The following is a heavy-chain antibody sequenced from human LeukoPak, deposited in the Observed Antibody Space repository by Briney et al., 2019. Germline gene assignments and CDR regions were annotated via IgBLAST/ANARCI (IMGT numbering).Heavy chain of an antibody. CDR3: AKVSSSWYFYDAFDI. V-gene: IGHV3-23*01. Sequence: GGSLRLSCAASGFTFSSSAMSWVRQAPGKGLEWVSSISGSGSGGSTYYADSVKGRFTISRDNSKNTLYLQMNSLRAEDTAVYYCAKVSSSWYFYDAFDIWGQGTMVTVSS. CDR2: ISGSGSGGST. D-gene: IGHD6-13*01. J-gene: IGHJ3*02. CDR1: GFTFSSSA.